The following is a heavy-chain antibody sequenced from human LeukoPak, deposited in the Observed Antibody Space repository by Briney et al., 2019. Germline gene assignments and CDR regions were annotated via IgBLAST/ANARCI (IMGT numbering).Heavy chain of an antibody. J-gene: IGHJ4*02. CDR3: ARQDLGISYGDY. CDR1: GGSTSRSSYY. Sequence: SSETLSLTCTVSGGSTSRSSYYWGWIRQPPGKGLEWIGSIYYSGSTYYNPSLKSRVTISVDTSKNQLSLKLSSVTAADTAVYYCARQDLGISYGDYWGQGTLVTVSS. V-gene: IGHV4-39*01. D-gene: IGHD7-27*01. CDR2: IYYSGST.